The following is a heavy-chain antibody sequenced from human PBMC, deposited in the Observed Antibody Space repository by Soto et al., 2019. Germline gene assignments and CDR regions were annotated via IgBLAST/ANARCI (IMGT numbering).Heavy chain of an antibody. D-gene: IGHD3-10*01. J-gene: IGHJ4*02. CDR3: AKVARKGSAIDFDY. V-gene: IGHV1-8*01. CDR2: VNPNNGDT. Sequence: QVQLVQSGAELKKPGASVKVSCKASGYTFSNYDMNWVRQATGQGPEWIGWVNPNNGDTGDAQKIKGRVTLTTDISTTTAYMELTSLRSEDTAIYYCAKVARKGSAIDFDYWGQGTLITVSS. CDR1: GYTFSNYD.